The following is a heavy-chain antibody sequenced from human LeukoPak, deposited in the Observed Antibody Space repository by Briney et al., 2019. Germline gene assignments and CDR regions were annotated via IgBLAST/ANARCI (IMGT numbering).Heavy chain of an antibody. V-gene: IGHV1-46*01. J-gene: IGHJ4*02. CDR1: GYTFTGYY. CDR3: ARTAARRFDY. CDR2: INPTGGST. D-gene: IGHD6-6*01. Sequence: ASVKVSCKASGYTFTGYYMHWVRQAPGQGLEWMGIINPTGGSTTYAQKFQGRVTMTRDTSTSTVYMELSSLRSDDTAVYYCARTAARRFDYWGQGTLVTVSS.